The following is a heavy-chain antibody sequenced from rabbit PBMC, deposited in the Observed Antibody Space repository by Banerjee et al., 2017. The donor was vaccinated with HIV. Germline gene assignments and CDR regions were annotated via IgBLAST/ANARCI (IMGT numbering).Heavy chain of an antibody. Sequence: QQQLEESGGGLVKPGGTLTLTCTASGFSFSNKYVMCWVRQAPGKGLEWIACINTNSGNAVYASWAKGRFTISKTSSTTVTLQMASLTAADTATYFCARNEYTCTAYDLWGPGTLVTVS. CDR1: GFSFSNKYV. CDR2: INTNSGNA. CDR3: ARNEYTCTAYDL. V-gene: IGHV1S45*01. D-gene: IGHD1-1*01. J-gene: IGHJ4*01.